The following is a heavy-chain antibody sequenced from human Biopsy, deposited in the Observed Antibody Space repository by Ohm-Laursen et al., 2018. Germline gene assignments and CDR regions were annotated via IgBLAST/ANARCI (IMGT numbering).Heavy chain of an antibody. J-gene: IGHJ4*02. Sequence: ASVTVSCQVSGYTLTALSMHWVRQAPGRGLEWMGGFAPENGKTIYAQKFQGRITMTEDTSTDTAYMELSSLRSEDTAVYYCAADINVWNVNYWGQGTQVTVSS. D-gene: IGHD1-1*01. CDR3: AADINVWNVNY. CDR1: GYTLTALS. CDR2: FAPENGKT. V-gene: IGHV1-24*01.